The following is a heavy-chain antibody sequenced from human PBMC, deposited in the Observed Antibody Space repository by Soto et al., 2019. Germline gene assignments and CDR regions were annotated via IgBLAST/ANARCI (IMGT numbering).Heavy chain of an antibody. CDR2: IYYSGST. D-gene: IGHD3-9*01. CDR1: GGSISSYY. J-gene: IGHJ3*02. Sequence: SETLSLTCTVSGGSISSYYWSWIRQPPGKGLEWIGYIYYSGSTNYNPSLKSRVTISVDTSKNQFSLKLSSVTAADTAVYYCARAKKYYDILTGHTPHAFDIWGQGTMVTVSS. CDR3: ARAKKYYDILTGHTPHAFDI. V-gene: IGHV4-59*01.